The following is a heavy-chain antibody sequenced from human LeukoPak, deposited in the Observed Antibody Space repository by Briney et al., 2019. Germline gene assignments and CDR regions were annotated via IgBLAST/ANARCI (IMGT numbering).Heavy chain of an antibody. Sequence: GESLKISCKGSGYSFTTYRIGWVRQMPGKGLEWMGIIYPGDSDTRYSPSFQGQVTISADKSINTAYLQWSSLKTSDTAMYYCARRRDLYSGSYYPFDYWGQGTLVTVSS. J-gene: IGHJ4*02. V-gene: IGHV5-51*01. CDR3: ARRRDLYSGSYYPFDY. D-gene: IGHD1-26*01. CDR2: IYPGDSDT. CDR1: GYSFTTYR.